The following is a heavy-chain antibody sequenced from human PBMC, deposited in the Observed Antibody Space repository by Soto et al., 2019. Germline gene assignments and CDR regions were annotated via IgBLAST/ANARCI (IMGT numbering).Heavy chain of an antibody. CDR1: GFTFSSYA. J-gene: IGHJ4*02. CDR3: ARDSTGEYYFYY. V-gene: IGHV3-30-3*01. CDR2: ISYDGSNK. Sequence: QVQLVESGGGVVQPGRSLRLSCAASGFTFSSYAMHWVRQAPGKGLEWVAVISYDGSNKYYADSVKGRFTISRDKSKNTRYLQMNSLRAEDTAVYYCARDSTGEYYFYYWGQGTLVTVSS. D-gene: IGHD6-13*01.